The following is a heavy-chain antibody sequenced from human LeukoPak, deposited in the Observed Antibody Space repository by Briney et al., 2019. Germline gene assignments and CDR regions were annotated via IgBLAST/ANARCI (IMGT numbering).Heavy chain of an antibody. D-gene: IGHD5-24*01. J-gene: IGHJ4*02. V-gene: IGHV1-2*02. CDR1: GYTFTGYY. CDR2: INPSSGGT. CDR3: TRDSYNDYYFDF. Sequence: ASVKVSCKASGYTFTGYYLRWVRQAPGQGLEWMGWINPSSGGTNYAQNFQGRVTMTRDTSISTAYMELSGLRSDDTAVYYCTRDSYNDYYFDFWGQGTLVTVSS.